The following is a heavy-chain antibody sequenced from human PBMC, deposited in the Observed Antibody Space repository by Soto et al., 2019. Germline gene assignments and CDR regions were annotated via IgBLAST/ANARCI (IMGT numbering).Heavy chain of an antibody. CDR2: ISGSGGST. J-gene: IGHJ4*02. D-gene: IGHD3-22*01. Sequence: PGGSLRLSCAASGFTFSSYAVSWVRQAPGKGLEWVSAISGSGGSTYYADSVKGRFTISRDNSKNTLYLQMNSLRAEDTAVYYCAKDDAHYYDSSGYYEYWGQGTLVTVS. CDR1: GFTFSSYA. CDR3: AKDDAHYYDSSGYYEY. V-gene: IGHV3-23*01.